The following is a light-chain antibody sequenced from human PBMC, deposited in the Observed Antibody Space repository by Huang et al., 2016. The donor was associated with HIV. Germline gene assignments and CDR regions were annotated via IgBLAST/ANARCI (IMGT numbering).Light chain of an antibody. CDR2: DAS. J-gene: IGKJ4*01. CDR1: QSVSSY. Sequence: EIVLTQSPATLSLSPGERVTLSCRASQSVSSYLAWYQQKPGQAPRLLIYDASNRATGIPARFSGSGSGTDFTLTISSLEPEDFAVYYCQQRSNWPPVFGGGTKVEIK. CDR3: QQRSNWPPV. V-gene: IGKV3-11*01.